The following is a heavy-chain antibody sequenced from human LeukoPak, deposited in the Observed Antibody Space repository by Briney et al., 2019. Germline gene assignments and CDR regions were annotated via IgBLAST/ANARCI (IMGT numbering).Heavy chain of an antibody. Sequence: SETLSLTCALSTDSITSNWWRGVREPPGKGLYCIGEVHKSGSTNYYPSLQSRVTISIDKSKNQIGLELTSVTAADTAVYYCAKEIVGAPTPGAYWGQGILVTVSS. CDR1: TDSITSNW. D-gene: IGHD1-26*01. J-gene: IGHJ4*02. V-gene: IGHV4-4*02. CDR2: VHKSGST. CDR3: AKEIVGAPTPGAY.